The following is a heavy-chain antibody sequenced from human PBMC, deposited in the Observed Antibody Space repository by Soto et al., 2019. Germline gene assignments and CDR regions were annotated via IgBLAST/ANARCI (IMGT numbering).Heavy chain of an antibody. V-gene: IGHV3-9*01. J-gene: IGHJ5*02. CDR2: ISWNSGNI. CDR3: VKASTYSSSQGWFDP. D-gene: IGHD6-6*01. CDR1: GFSFDGYA. Sequence: GGSLRLSCAASGFSFDGYAMNWVRQPPGKGLEWVSGISWNSGNIDYADSVKGRFTISRDNAKNSLYLQMNSLRAEDTALYYCVKASTYSSSQGWFDPWGQGTMVTVS.